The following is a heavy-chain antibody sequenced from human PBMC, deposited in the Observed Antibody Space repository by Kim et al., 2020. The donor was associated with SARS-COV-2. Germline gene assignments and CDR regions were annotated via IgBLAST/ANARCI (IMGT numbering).Heavy chain of an antibody. V-gene: IGHV4-4*02. CDR1: GGSISSSNW. CDR3: ARDLLAVAGTEAFDI. CDR2: IYHSGST. D-gene: IGHD6-19*01. J-gene: IGHJ3*02. Sequence: SETLSLTCAVSGGSISSSNWWSWVRQPPGKGLEWIGEIYHSGSTNYNPSLKSRVTISVDKSKNQFSLKLSSVTAADTAVYYCARDLLAVAGTEAFDIWGQGTMVTVSS.